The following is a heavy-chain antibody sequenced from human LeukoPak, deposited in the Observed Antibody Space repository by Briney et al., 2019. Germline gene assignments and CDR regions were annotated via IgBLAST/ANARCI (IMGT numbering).Heavy chain of an antibody. D-gene: IGHD3-10*01. CDR3: AKRGGVREDRGFED. Sequence: GGSLRLSCAASGFTFSNYAMSWVRQAPGQGLEWVSSISVRTGQTYYAESVEGRFTISRDDPKNTVYLQMNSLRDEDTAIYYCAKRGGVREDRGFEDWGQGTLVSVSS. CDR1: GFTFSNYA. V-gene: IGHV3-23*01. J-gene: IGHJ4*02. CDR2: ISVRTGQT.